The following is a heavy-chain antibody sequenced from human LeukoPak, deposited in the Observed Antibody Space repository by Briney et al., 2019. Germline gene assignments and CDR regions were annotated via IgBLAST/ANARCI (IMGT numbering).Heavy chain of an antibody. D-gene: IGHD4-17*01. Sequence: GGSLRLSCAASGFTFSDYYMSWIRQAPGKGLEWVSAISGSGGSTYYADSVKGRFTISKDNSKNTLYLQMNSLRAEDTAVYYCAKEGDYDPFDYWGQGTLVTVSS. J-gene: IGHJ4*02. V-gene: IGHV3-23*01. CDR1: GFTFSDYY. CDR3: AKEGDYDPFDY. CDR2: ISGSGGST.